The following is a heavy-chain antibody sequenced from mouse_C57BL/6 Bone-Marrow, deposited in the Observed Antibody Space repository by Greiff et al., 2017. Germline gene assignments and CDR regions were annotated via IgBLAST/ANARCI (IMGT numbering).Heavy chain of an antibody. V-gene: IGHV1-55*01. CDR3: ARRIAELQNYAMDY. Sequence: VQLQQPGAELVKPGASVKMSCKASGYTFTSYWITWVKQRPGQGLEWIGDIYPGSGSTNYNEKFKSKATLTVDTSSSTAYMQLSSLTSEDSAVYYCARRIAELQNYAMDYWGQGTSVTVSS. D-gene: IGHD1-1*01. J-gene: IGHJ4*01. CDR1: GYTFTSYW. CDR2: IYPGSGST.